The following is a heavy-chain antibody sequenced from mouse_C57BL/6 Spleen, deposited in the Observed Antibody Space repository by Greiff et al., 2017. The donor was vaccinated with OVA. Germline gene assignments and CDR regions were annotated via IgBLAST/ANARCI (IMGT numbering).Heavy chain of an antibody. CDR1: GYTFTDYN. J-gene: IGHJ3*01. V-gene: IGHV1-18*01. D-gene: IGHD2-1*01. Sequence: VQLQQSGPELVKPGASVKIPCKASGYTFTDYNMDWVKQSHGKSLEWIGDINPNNGGTIYNQKFKGKATLTVDKSSSTAYMELRSLTSEDTAVYYCARRGTYGNWFAYWGQGTLVTVSA. CDR2: INPNNGGT. CDR3: ARRGTYGNWFAY.